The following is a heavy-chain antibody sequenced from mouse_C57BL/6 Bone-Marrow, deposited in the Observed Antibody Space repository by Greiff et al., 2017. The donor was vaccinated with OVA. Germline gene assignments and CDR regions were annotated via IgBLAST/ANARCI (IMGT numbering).Heavy chain of an antibody. Sequence: EVMLVESGGGLVQPGGSLSLSCAASGFTFTDYYMSCVRQPPGKALQWLGFIRNKANGYTTEYSASVKGRFTISRDNSQSILYLQMNALRAEDSATYYCARTTVGFDYWGQGTTLTVSS. D-gene: IGHD1-3*01. CDR3: ARTTVGFDY. J-gene: IGHJ2*01. CDR1: GFTFTDYY. V-gene: IGHV7-3*01. CDR2: IRNKANGYTT.